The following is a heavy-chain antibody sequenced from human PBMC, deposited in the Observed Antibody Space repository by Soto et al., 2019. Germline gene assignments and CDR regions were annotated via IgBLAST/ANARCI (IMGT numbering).Heavy chain of an antibody. J-gene: IGHJ4*02. CDR1: GYTFTSYD. CDR3: ARGIHDYGDYGY. CDR2: MSPNSGNT. D-gene: IGHD4-17*01. Sequence: ASVKVSCKASGYTFTSYDINWVRQATGQGLEWMGWMSPNSGNTGYAQKLQGRVTMTTDTSTSTAYMELRSLRSDDTAVYYCARGIHDYGDYGYWGQGTLVTVSS. V-gene: IGHV1-8*01.